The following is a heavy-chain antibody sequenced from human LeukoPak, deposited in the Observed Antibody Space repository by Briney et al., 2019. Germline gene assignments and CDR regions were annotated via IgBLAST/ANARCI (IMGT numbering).Heavy chain of an antibody. Sequence: PSETLSLTCAVSGGSISSSNWWSWVRQPPGKGLEWIGEIYHSGSTNYNPSLKSRVTISVDTSKNQFSLKLSSVTAADTAVYYCARYYYPLVDSSSWYPGYFDYWGQGTLVTVSS. V-gene: IGHV4-4*02. CDR2: IYHSGST. J-gene: IGHJ4*02. CDR1: GGSISSSNW. CDR3: ARYYYPLVDSSSWYPGYFDY. D-gene: IGHD6-13*01.